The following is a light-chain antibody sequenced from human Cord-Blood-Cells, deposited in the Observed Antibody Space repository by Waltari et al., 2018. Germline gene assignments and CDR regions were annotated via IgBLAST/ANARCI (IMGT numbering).Light chain of an antibody. CDR1: QSISSY. CDR3: QQSYSTPFT. V-gene: IGKV1-39*01. Sequence: DIQVTQSPSSLSVSVGDRVTITCRASQSISSYLNWYQQKPGKAPKLLIYAASSLQSGVPSRFSGSGSGTDFTLTISSLQPEDFATYYCQQSYSTPFTFGPGTKVDIK. J-gene: IGKJ3*01. CDR2: AAS.